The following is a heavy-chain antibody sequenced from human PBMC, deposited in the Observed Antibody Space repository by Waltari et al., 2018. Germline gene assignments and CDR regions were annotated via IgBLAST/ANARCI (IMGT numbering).Heavy chain of an antibody. CDR1: GYSISSGYY. CDR2: IYHSGST. J-gene: IGHJ4*03. Sequence: QVQLQESGPGLVKPSETLSLTCAVSGYSISSGYYWGWIRQPPGKGLEWIGSIYHSGSTYYNPSLKSRVTISVDTSKNQFSLKLSSVTAADTAVYYCARAPGYCSSTSCYGGYYFDYWGQGTTVTVSS. V-gene: IGHV4-38-2*01. CDR3: ARAPGYCSSTSCYGGYYFDY. D-gene: IGHD2-2*01.